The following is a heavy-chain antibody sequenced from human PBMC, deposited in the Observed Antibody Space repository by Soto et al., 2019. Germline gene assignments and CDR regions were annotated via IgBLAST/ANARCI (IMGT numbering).Heavy chain of an antibody. Sequence: ASVKVSCKASGVTFSSYAISWVRQAPGQGLEWMGGIIPIFGTANYAQKFQGRVTITADKSTSTAYMELSSLRSEDTAVYYCARGDSSGYYILYYYYGMDVWGQGTTVTVSS. CDR1: GVTFSSYA. J-gene: IGHJ6*02. CDR2: IIPIFGTA. CDR3: ARGDSSGYYILYYYYGMDV. D-gene: IGHD3-22*01. V-gene: IGHV1-69*06.